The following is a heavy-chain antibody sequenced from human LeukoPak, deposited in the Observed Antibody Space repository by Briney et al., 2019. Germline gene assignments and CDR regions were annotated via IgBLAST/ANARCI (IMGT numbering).Heavy chain of an antibody. CDR1: GYTFTDYN. CDR2: INPYSGVT. Sequence: ASVKVSCKASGYTFTDYNMHWVRQAPGQGLEWMGWINPYSGVTNYAQKFQARVTMTRHTSIRTAYMEMSSLESEDTAVYYCARGGCSSTSCDAYDYWGQGTLVTVSS. J-gene: IGHJ4*02. D-gene: IGHD2-2*01. CDR3: ARGGCSSTSCDAYDY. V-gene: IGHV1-2*02.